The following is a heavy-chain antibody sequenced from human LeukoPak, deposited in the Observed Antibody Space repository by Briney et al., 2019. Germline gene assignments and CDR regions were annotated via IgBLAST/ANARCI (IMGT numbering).Heavy chain of an antibody. CDR3: ARAGPDLAFDI. J-gene: IGHJ3*02. CDR2: INPSGGST. CDR1: GYAFTSYY. Sequence: ASVKVSCKASGYAFTSYYMHWVPQAPGQGLEWMGIINPSGGSTSYAQKFQGRVTMTRDMSTSTVYMELSSLRSEDTAVYYCARAGPDLAFDIWGQGTMVTVSS. V-gene: IGHV1-46*01.